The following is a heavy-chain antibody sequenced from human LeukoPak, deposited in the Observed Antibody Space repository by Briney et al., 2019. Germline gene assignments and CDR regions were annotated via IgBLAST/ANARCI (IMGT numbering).Heavy chain of an antibody. CDR2: ISSSSSTI. V-gene: IGHV3-48*01. Sequence: GGSLRLSCAASGFTFSSYSMNWVRQAPGKGLEWVSYISSSSSTIYYADSVKGRITISRDNAKNSLYLQMNSLRAEDTAVYYCARDSAACRGCAFDLWGQGTVVTVSS. CDR1: GFTFSSYS. CDR3: ARDSAACRGCAFDL. D-gene: IGHD3-10*01. J-gene: IGHJ3*01.